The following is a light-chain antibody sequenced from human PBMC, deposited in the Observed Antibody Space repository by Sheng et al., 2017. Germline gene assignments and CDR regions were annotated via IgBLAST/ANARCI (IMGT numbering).Light chain of an antibody. J-gene: IGLJ3*02. CDR1: NSNIGNDN. V-gene: IGLV1-44*01. Sequence: QSVLTQPPSASGTPGQRVTISCSGSNSNIGNDNVYWYQQLPGTAPKLLIYNDNQRPSGVPDRFSGSKSGTSASLTISGLQAEDEADYYCGSYTSSNTLLFGGGTRLTVL. CDR3: GSYTSSNTLL. CDR2: NDN.